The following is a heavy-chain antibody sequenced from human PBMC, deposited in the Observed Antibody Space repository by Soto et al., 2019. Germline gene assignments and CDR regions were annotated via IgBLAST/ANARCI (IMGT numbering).Heavy chain of an antibody. Sequence: ASETLAPTCTVAGGSVSSGRFYWSWIRQLPGKGLEWIGYIYYSGSTYYNPSLKSRVTISVDTSKNQFSLKLNSVTAADTAVYYCATRTDYYYGSGSLGGMDVWGQGTTVPVSS. CDR3: ATRTDYYYGSGSLGGMDV. CDR2: IYYSGST. D-gene: IGHD3-10*01. CDR1: GGSVSSGRFY. J-gene: IGHJ6*02. V-gene: IGHV4-31*03.